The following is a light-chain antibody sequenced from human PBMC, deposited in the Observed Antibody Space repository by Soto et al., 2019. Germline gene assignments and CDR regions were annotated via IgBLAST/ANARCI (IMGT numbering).Light chain of an antibody. CDR1: RSHIGHNY. CDR3: GTWDGGLSAMV. CDR2: DNY. V-gene: IGLV1-51*01. J-gene: IGLJ3*02. Sequence: SVLTQPPSVSAAPGQTVTISCSGSRSHIGHNYVSWYQQLPGTAPKLLIFDNYKRPSGIPDRFSGSKSGTSATLGITGLLTGDEADYYCGTWDGGLSAMVFGGGTKLTVL.